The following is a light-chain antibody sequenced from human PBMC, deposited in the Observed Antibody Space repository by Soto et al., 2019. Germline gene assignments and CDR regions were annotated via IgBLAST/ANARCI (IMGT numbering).Light chain of an antibody. Sequence: THSQETLSFDSGERALLLCRAIQGVSSYLAWYQQKPGQAPRLLIYGASNRATGIPDRFSGSGSGTDFTLTISRLEPEDFAVYYCQQYGSSPNSVKFGQGTRLEIK. V-gene: IGKV3-20*01. CDR3: QQYGSSPNSVK. CDR1: QGVSSY. CDR2: GAS. J-gene: IGKJ5*01.